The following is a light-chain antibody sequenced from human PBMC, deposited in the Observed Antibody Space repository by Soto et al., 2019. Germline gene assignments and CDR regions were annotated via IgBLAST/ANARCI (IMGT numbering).Light chain of an antibody. Sequence: QSVLTPPASVSGSPGQSITISCTGTSRDIGGCNHVSWYQQHPGKAPKLIIYEVRNRPSGVSNRLSGSKSGNTASLTISGLQADDEADYYCCSYTCSSMRVFGGGTKVTVL. J-gene: IGLJ3*02. CDR3: CSYTCSSMRV. CDR1: SRDIGGCNH. CDR2: EVR. V-gene: IGLV2-14*01.